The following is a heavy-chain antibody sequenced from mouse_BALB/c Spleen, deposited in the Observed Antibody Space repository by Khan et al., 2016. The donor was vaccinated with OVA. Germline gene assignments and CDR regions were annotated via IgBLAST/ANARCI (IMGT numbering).Heavy chain of an antibody. CDR3: ARNNYYGYAVDY. CDR1: GNSITTNYA. D-gene: IGHD1-1*01. V-gene: IGHV3-2*02. J-gene: IGHJ4*01. Sequence: EVQLQESGPGLVKPSQSLSLTCTVTGNSITTNYAWDWIRQFPGNKLEWMGYISYSGSTSYNPSLKSRISITRDTSKNQFFLQLNSVTTEDTATYYCARNNYYGYAVDYWGQGTSVTVSS. CDR2: ISYSGST.